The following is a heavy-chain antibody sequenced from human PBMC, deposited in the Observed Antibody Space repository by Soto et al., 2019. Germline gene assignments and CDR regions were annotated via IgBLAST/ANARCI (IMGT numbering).Heavy chain of an antibody. CDR2: IYYSGST. CDR1: GGSISSSSYY. CDR3: ARHPTNIVLMVYAISGPDY. V-gene: IGHV4-39*01. D-gene: IGHD2-8*01. J-gene: IGHJ4*02. Sequence: PSETLSLTCTVSGGSISSSSYYWGWIRQPPGKGLEWIGSIYYSGSTYYNPSLKSRVTISVDTSKNQFSLKLSSVTAADTAVYYCARHPTNIVLMVYAISGPDYWGQGTLVTVSS.